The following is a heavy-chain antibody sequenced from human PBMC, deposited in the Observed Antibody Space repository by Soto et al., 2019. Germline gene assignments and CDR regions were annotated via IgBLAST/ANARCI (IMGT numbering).Heavy chain of an antibody. CDR1: GFTFSSYA. D-gene: IGHD6-13*01. V-gene: IGHV3-23*01. CDR2: ISGSGGST. J-gene: IGHJ5*02. Sequence: EVQLLESGGGLVQPGGSLRLSCAASGFTFSSYAMSWVRQAPGKGLEWVSAISGSGGSTYYADSVKGRFTISRDNSKKWLYLQITSLRAEDTAVYYCTALIWQQLAVPRDNWFDPWGKGTLVTVPS. CDR3: TALIWQQLAVPRDNWFDP.